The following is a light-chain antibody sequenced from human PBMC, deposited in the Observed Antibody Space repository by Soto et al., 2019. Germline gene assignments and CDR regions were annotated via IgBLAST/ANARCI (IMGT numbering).Light chain of an antibody. CDR2: DDH. Sequence: SYALTQPPSLSVAPGQTARISCGGDNIGTKSVYWYQQKPGQAPVLVIYDDHDRPSGIPERFSGSNSGNTATLTITRVEAVDEADYYCQVWDSSSDHYVFAAGTKVTVL. CDR3: QVWDSSSDHYV. J-gene: IGLJ1*01. V-gene: IGLV3-21*02. CDR1: NIGTKS.